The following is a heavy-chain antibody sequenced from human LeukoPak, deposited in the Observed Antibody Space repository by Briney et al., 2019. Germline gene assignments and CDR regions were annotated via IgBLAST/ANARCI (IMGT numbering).Heavy chain of an antibody. CDR1: GFTFSNYN. J-gene: IGHJ5*02. D-gene: IGHD6-19*01. CDR3: ARPYSSGWDNWFDP. Sequence: PGGSLRLSCAVSGFTFSNYNMNWVRQAPGKGLEWVSSISSSTSYKNYADSVKGRFTISRDNAKNSLYLQMNSLRAEDTAVYYCARPYSSGWDNWFDPWGQGTLVTVSS. CDR2: ISSSTSYK. V-gene: IGHV3-21*01.